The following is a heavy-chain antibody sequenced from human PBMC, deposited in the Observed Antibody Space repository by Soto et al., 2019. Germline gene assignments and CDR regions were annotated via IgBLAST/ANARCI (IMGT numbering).Heavy chain of an antibody. V-gene: IGHV3-23*01. CDR2: VNPGGYST. Sequence: EVQLLQSGGGLVQPGGSLRLSCAASGFTFTSYSMTWVRQTPGKGLEWVAAVNPGGYSTYYADSVKGRFTSSRDDSKNTLYLQMNSLRAEDTALYYCAKIVGGGSHHDAFDIWGQGTMVTVSS. CDR1: GFTFTSYS. J-gene: IGHJ3*02. D-gene: IGHD2-15*01. CDR3: AKIVGGGSHHDAFDI.